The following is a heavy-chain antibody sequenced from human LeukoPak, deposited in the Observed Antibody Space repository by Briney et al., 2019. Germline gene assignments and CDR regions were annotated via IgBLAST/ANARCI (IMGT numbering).Heavy chain of an antibody. CDR1: GFTFSSYA. CDR2: ISGSGGST. CDR3: AKESPDIVVVPAAILN. V-gene: IGHV3-23*01. D-gene: IGHD2-2*02. J-gene: IGHJ4*02. Sequence: GGSLRLSCAASGFTFSSYAMSWVRQAPGKGLEWVSAISGSGGSTYYADSVKGRFTISRDNSKNTLYLQMNSLRAEDTAVYYCAKESPDIVVVPAAILNWGQGTLVTVSS.